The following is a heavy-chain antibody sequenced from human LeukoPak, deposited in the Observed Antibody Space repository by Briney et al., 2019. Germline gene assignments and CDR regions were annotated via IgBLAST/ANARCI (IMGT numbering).Heavy chain of an antibody. Sequence: SETLSLTCTVSGGSISSYYWSWIRQPAGKGLEWIGRIYTSGSTNYNPSLESRVTMSVDTSKNQFSLKLSSVTAADTAVYYCARGVVGATSVWRPLGVYFDYWGQGTLVTVSS. J-gene: IGHJ4*02. CDR3: ARGVVGATSVWRPLGVYFDY. V-gene: IGHV4-4*07. CDR2: IYTSGST. CDR1: GGSISSYY. D-gene: IGHD1-26*01.